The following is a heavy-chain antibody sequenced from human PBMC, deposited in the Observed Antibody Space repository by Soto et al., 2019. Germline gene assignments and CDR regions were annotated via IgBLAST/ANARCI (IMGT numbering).Heavy chain of an antibody. V-gene: IGHV1-69*13. D-gene: IGHD6-13*01. CDR1: GDTFSSYA. J-gene: IGHJ6*02. CDR3: AREINASSSWYDYYYGMDV. Sequence: SVKVSCKASGDTFSSYAISWVRQAPGQGLEWMGGIIPIFGTANYAQKFQGRVMITADESTSTAYMELSSLRSEDTAVYYCAREINASSSWYDYYYGMDVWGQGTTVTVSS. CDR2: IIPIFGTA.